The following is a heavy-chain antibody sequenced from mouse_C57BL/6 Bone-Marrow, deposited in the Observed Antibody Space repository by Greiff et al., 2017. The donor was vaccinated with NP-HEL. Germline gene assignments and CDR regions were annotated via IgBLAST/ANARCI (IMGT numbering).Heavy chain of an antibody. CDR1: GYTFTDYY. J-gene: IGHJ4*01. D-gene: IGHD2-3*01. CDR3: ARGGWLLFYAMDY. Sequence: EVQLQQSGPELVKPGASVKISCKASGYTFTDYYMNWVKQSHGKSLEWIGDINPNNGGTSYNQKFKGKATLTVDKSSSTAYMELRSLTSEDSAVYYCARGGWLLFYAMDYWGQGTSVTVSS. V-gene: IGHV1-26*01. CDR2: INPNNGGT.